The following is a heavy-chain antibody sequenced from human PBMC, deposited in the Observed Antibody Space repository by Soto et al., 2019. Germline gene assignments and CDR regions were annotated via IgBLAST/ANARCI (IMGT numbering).Heavy chain of an antibody. Sequence: KPSETLSLTCTVSGGSISSYYWSWIRQPPGKGLEWIGYIYYSGSTNYNPSLKSRVTISVDTSKNQFSLKLSSVTAADTAVYYCARDRGCSGGSCYSENAFDIWGQGTIVTVSS. CDR1: GGSISSYY. CDR3: ARDRGCSGGSCYSENAFDI. J-gene: IGHJ3*02. V-gene: IGHV4-59*01. D-gene: IGHD2-15*01. CDR2: IYYSGST.